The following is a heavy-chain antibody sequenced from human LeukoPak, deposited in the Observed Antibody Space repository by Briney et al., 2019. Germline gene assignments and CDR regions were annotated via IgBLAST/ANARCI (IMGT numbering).Heavy chain of an antibody. CDR3: ARHWSHSVAQFGRYYWFDP. V-gene: IGHV4-4*07. CDR2: VDTSGRT. J-gene: IGHJ5*02. Sequence: SETLSLTCTASGGSISGYYWSWVRQPAGKGLEWIGHVDTSGRTNYNSSLMSRVTMSVDTSKNQFSLRLNSVTAADTAVYYCARHWSHSVAQFGRYYWFDPWGQGTLVTVSS. CDR1: GGSISGYY. D-gene: IGHD2-15*01.